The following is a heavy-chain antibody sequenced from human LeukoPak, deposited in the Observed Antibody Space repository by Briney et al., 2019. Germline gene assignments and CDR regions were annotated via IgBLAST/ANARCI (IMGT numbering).Heavy chain of an antibody. Sequence: SETLSLTCTVSGGSIGSYFWSWLRQPPGKGLEWIGYIYYTGGTTYNPSLKSRVTISVDTSKKQFSLKLSSVTAADTAVYFCASTPLYYYDSSGYYGHWGQGTLVTVSS. CDR1: GGSIGSYF. J-gene: IGHJ4*02. CDR2: IYYTGGT. CDR3: ASTPLYYYDSSGYYGH. D-gene: IGHD3-22*01. V-gene: IGHV4-59*01.